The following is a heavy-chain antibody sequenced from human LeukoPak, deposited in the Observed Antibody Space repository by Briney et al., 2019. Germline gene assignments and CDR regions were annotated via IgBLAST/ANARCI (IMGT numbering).Heavy chain of an antibody. CDR2: ISGSGGST. CDR1: GFTFSSYA. V-gene: IGHV3-23*01. D-gene: IGHD6-19*01. CDR3: AKEHQQWLVYSSWFDG. Sequence: AGGSLRLSCAASGFTFSSYAMSWVRQAPGKGLEWVSAISGSGGSTYYADSVKGRFTISRDNSKKKLYLQMNRLRAEDTPVDYCAKEHQQWLVYSSWFDGWGQGTLVSVSS. J-gene: IGHJ5*02.